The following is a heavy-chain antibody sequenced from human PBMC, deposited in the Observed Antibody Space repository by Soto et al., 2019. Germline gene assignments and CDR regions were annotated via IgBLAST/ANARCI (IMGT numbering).Heavy chain of an antibody. J-gene: IGHJ6*02. CDR3: ARDPYTSSSGYYYGMDV. D-gene: IGHD6-13*01. CDR1: GYTFSDFS. V-gene: IGHV1-2*04. CDR2: MNPDTGGT. Sequence: ASVKVSCKASGYTFSDFSMHWVRQAPGQGLEWVGWMNPDTGGTNYAQKFQGWVTMTRDTSISTAYMELSRPRSDDTAVYYCARDPYTSSSGYYYGMDVWGQGTTVTVSS.